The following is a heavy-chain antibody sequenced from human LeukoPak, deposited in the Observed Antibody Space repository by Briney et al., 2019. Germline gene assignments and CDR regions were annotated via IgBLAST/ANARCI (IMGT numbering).Heavy chain of an antibody. J-gene: IGHJ6*03. CDR1: GFTFTTYT. D-gene: IGHD4-17*01. CDR2: ISGIGSNT. V-gene: IGHV3-23*01. Sequence: GGSLRLSCVASGFTFTTYTMNWVRQAPGKGLEWVSAISGIGSNTYYADSVKGRFTISRDNSKNTLYLQMNSLRAEDTALYYCARELAVTPEGYCYYYMDVWGKGTTVTVSS. CDR3: ARELAVTPEGYCYYYMDV.